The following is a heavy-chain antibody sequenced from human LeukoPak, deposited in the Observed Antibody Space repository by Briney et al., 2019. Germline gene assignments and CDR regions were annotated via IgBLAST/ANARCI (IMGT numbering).Heavy chain of an antibody. CDR3: ARHPGPGYSSSWYWFDP. Sequence: SETLSLTCTVSGGSISSSSYYWGWIRQPPGTGLEWIGSIYYSGSTYYNPSLKSRVTISVDTSKNQFSLKLSSVTAADTAVYYCARHPGPGYSSSWYWFDPWGQGTLVTVSS. CDR1: GGSISSSSYY. CDR2: IYYSGST. D-gene: IGHD6-13*01. J-gene: IGHJ5*02. V-gene: IGHV4-39*01.